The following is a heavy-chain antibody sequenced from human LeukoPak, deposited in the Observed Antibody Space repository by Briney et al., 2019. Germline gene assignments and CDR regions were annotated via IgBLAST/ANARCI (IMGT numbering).Heavy chain of an antibody. CDR2: ISYDGSNK. J-gene: IGHJ4*02. CDR1: GFTFSSYA. D-gene: IGHD2-21*02. V-gene: IGHV3-30-3*01. CDR3: ARDDTPVIVVVTAAVDY. Sequence: GGSLRLSCAASGFTFSSYAMHWVRQAPDKGLEWVAVISYDGSNKYYADSVKGRFTISRDNSKNTLYLQMNSLRAEDTAVYYCARDDTPVIVVVTAAVDYWGQGTLVTVSS.